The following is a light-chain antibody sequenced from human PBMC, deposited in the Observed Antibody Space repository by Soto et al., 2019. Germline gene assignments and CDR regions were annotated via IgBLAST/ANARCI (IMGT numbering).Light chain of an antibody. Sequence: EIVMTQSPAALSVSPGERATLSXRAGQGVTTNFAWYQQKSGQSPRXXIYDVSIRATGVPARFSGTGSETDFTLTISGLQSEDSAVYFCQQYKNWPFSFGQGTRLEIK. J-gene: IGKJ5*01. V-gene: IGKV3-15*01. CDR2: DVS. CDR1: QGVTTN. CDR3: QQYKNWPFS.